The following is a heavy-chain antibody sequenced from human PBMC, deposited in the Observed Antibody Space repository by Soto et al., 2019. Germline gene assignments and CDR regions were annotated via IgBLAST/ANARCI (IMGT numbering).Heavy chain of an antibody. CDR2: FDPEGGEA. J-gene: IGHJ4*02. CDR3: ATPTKLRGAMITNINFDF. V-gene: IGHV1-24*01. D-gene: IGHD3-10*01. CDR1: AHTLTYLS. Sequence: SVKVSCKLSAHTLTYLSINWVRHAPGKGLEWMGGFDPEGGEAIYAQKWRGRVTVTEDTVTDAAYMELSGLNSDDAAVYYCATPTKLRGAMITNINFDFWGQGIPVTVSS.